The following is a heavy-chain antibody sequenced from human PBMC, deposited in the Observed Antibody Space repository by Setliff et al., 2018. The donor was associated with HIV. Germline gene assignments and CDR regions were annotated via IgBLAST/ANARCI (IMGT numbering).Heavy chain of an antibody. D-gene: IGHD5-12*01. V-gene: IGHV4-38-2*02. CDR1: GDSISSDFY. J-gene: IGHJ6*02. CDR3: ASSSSDYDSGYYYGMDV. Sequence: PSETLSLTCTVSGDSISSDFYWGWIRQPPGKGLEWIGSIYHSGNTYYMPSLQSRVTISVDMSKNQFSLNLNSVTAADTAVYYCASSSSDYDSGYYYGMDVWGQGTTVTVSS. CDR2: IYHSGNT.